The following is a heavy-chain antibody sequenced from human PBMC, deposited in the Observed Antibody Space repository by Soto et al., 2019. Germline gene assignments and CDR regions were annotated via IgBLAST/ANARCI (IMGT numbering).Heavy chain of an antibody. CDR3: ARERSDYDILAYCYGMDV. CDR1: GGSISSGGYY. D-gene: IGHD3-9*01. CDR2: IYYSGST. V-gene: IGHV4-31*03. Sequence: SETLSLTCTVSGGSISSGGYYWSWIRQHPGKGLEWIGYIYYSGSTYYNPSLKSRVTISVDTSKNQFSLKLSSVTAADTAVYYCARERSDYDILAYCYGMDVWGQGTTVTVSS. J-gene: IGHJ6*02.